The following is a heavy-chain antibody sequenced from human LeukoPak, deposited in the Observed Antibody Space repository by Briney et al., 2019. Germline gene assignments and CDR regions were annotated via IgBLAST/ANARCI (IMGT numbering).Heavy chain of an antibody. V-gene: IGHV1-2*02. J-gene: IGHJ5*02. CDR2: INPNSGGT. CDR3: ARTYCSSTSCANWFDP. D-gene: IGHD2-2*01. Sequence: ASVKVSCKASGYTFIGYYIHWVRQPPGQGLDWMGWINPNSGGTNYAQKVQGRVTMTRDTSISTAYMELSRLRSDDTAVYYCARTYCSSTSCANWFDPWGQGTLVTVSS. CDR1: GYTFIGYY.